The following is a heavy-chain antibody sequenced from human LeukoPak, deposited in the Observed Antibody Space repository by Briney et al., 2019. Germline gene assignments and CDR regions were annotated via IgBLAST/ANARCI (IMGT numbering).Heavy chain of an antibody. J-gene: IGHJ3*02. V-gene: IGHV3-23*01. CDR3: AKEMPLGAVITIDAFDI. CDR2: ISGSGGST. D-gene: IGHD3-22*01. Sequence: PGGSLRLSCAASGLTFSSYAMSWVRQAPGKGLGWVSAISGSGGSTYYAASVKGRFTISRDNSKNTLYLQMNSLRAEDTAVYYCAKEMPLGAVITIDAFDIWGQGTMVTVSS. CDR1: GLTFSSYA.